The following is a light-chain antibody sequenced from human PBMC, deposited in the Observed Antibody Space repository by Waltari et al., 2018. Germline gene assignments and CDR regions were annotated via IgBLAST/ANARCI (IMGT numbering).Light chain of an antibody. Sequence: QSVLTQPPSVSGAPGQRVSISCPGSGSNLGAGYELPWYQQHPGKAPKLLIYGTSTRPPGVPDRFFGSQSGTSASLAITALQAEDEAEYYCQSYDTSLSVVFGGGTKLTVL. V-gene: IGLV1-40*01. CDR2: GTS. CDR3: QSYDTSLSVV. CDR1: GSNLGAGYE. J-gene: IGLJ2*01.